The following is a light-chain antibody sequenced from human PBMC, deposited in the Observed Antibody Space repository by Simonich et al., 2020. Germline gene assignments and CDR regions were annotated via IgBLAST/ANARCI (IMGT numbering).Light chain of an antibody. CDR1: SSDVVGYNY. CDR3: SSYTSSSTYVV. CDR2: DVS. Sequence: QSALTQPASVSGSPGQSITISCTGTSSDVVGYNYVSWYQHHPGKAPKLMIYDVSKRPSGVSNRFSGSKSGNTASLTISGLQAEDEADYYCSSYTSSSTYVVFGGGTKLTVL. V-gene: IGLV2-14*03. J-gene: IGLJ2*01.